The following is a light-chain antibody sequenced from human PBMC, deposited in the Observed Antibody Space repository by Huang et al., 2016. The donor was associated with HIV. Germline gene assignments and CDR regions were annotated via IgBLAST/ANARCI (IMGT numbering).Light chain of an antibody. J-gene: IGKJ1*01. CDR1: QDIRKY. CDR3: QQYDNLYI. V-gene: IGKV1-33*01. Sequence: DIQMTQSPSSLSASVGDRVTITCQASQDIRKYFNWYQQKPGRAPKLLIYDSSNVEGGVPSRFSGSGAGTNFTFTSSSLHPEDIATYYCQQYDNLYIFGQGTKVEIK. CDR2: DSS.